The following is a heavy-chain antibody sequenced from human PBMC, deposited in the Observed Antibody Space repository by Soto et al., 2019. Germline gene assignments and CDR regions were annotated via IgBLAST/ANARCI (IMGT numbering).Heavy chain of an antibody. J-gene: IGHJ4*02. CDR2: IYYSGST. Sequence: LSLTCIVSGGSISSGSYYWNWIRQRPGKGLEWIGYIYYSGSTYSNPSLKSRVSMAVDTSKNHFSLKLSSVTAADTAVYYRASGAYIDGPFLSYWGQGTLVTVSS. V-gene: IGHV4-31*03. CDR3: ASGAYIDGPFLSY. D-gene: IGHD5-18*01. CDR1: GGSISSGSYY.